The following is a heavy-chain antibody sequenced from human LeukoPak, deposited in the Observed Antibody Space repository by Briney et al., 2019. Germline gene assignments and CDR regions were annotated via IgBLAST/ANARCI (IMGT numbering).Heavy chain of an antibody. CDR3: ARDVDTAMVTRYYYYGMDV. CDR1: GYTFTSYD. CDR2: MNPNSGNT. Sequence: ASVKVSCKASGYTFTSYDINWVRQATGQGLEWMGWMNPNSGNTRYAQKFQGRVTMTRNTSISTAYMELRSLRSDDTAVYYCARDVDTAMVTRYYYYGMDVWGQGTTVTVSS. D-gene: IGHD5-18*01. J-gene: IGHJ6*02. V-gene: IGHV1-8*01.